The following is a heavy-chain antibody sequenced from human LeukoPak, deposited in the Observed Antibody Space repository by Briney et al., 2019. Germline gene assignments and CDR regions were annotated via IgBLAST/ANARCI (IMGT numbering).Heavy chain of an antibody. CDR3: ARDRRFSYYYYMDV. D-gene: IGHD3-10*01. J-gene: IGHJ6*03. V-gene: IGHV4-61*02. CDR2: IYTSGST. Sequence: PSETLSLTCTVSGGSISSGSYYWGWLRQPAGKGLEWIGRIYTSGSTNYNPSLKSRVTISVDTSKNQFSLKLSSVTAADTAVYYCARDRRFSYYYYMDVWGKGTTVTVSS. CDR1: GGSISSGSYY.